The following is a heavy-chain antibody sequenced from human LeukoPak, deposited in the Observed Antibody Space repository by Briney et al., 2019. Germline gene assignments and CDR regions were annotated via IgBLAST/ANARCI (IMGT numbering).Heavy chain of an antibody. CDR1: GFTFDDYA. D-gene: IGHD4-17*01. CDR2: ISWNSGSI. J-gene: IGHJ4*02. CDR3: AKATWTTVTTPLDY. V-gene: IGHV3-9*01. Sequence: GGSLRLSCAASGFTFDDYAMHWVRQAPGKGLEWVSGISWNSGSIGYADSVKGRFTISRDNAKNSLYLQMNSLRAEDTALYYCAKATWTTVTTPLDYWGQGTLVTVSS.